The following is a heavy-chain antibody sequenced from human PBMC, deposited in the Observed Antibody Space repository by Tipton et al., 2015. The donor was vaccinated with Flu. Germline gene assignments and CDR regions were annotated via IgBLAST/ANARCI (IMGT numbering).Heavy chain of an antibody. CDR2: IYYSGST. CDR1: GGSISSYY. V-gene: IGHV4-59*01. J-gene: IGHJ6*02. D-gene: IGHD3-22*01. CDR3: ARDRLSYYYDSSGYGMDV. Sequence: LRLSCTVSGGSISSYYWSWIRQPPGKGLEWIGYIYYSGSTNYNPSLKSRVTISVDTSKNQFSLKLSSVTAADTAVYYCARDRLSYYYDSSGYGMDVWGQGTTVTVSS.